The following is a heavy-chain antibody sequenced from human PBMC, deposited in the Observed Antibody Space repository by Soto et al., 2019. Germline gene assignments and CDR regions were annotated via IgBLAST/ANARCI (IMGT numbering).Heavy chain of an antibody. J-gene: IGHJ4*02. Sequence: QLQLQESGPGLVKPSETLSLICTVSGDSISSGRYPWGWIRQPPGKGLEFIATIHYTGNTHYNPSLRSRVTIFVDTTKSQFSLRLSSVTAADTAVYYCARADGCGVVTPFMDYWGQGTLVTVSS. CDR2: IHYTGNT. CDR1: GDSISSGRYP. V-gene: IGHV4-39*01. CDR3: ARADGCGVVTPFMDY. D-gene: IGHD3-3*01.